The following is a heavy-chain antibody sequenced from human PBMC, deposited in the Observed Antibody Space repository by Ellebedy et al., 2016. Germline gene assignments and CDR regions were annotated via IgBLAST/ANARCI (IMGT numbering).Heavy chain of an antibody. CDR3: TRDGSEWSRDY. D-gene: IGHD3-3*01. CDR2: LSIRSTYI. CDR1: GFTFRSYS. V-gene: IGHV3-21*01. J-gene: IGHJ4*02. Sequence: GESLKISXAASGFTFRSYSMNWVRQAPGKGLEWVSSLSIRSTYIYYAGSVKGRFTISRDNAKNSVYLQMNSLRGEDTAVYYCTRDGSEWSRDYWGQGTLVTVSS.